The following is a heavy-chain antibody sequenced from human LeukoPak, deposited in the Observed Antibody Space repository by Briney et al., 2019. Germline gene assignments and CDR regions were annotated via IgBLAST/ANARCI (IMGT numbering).Heavy chain of an antibody. CDR1: GGTFSSYA. Sequence: SVKVSCKASGGTFSSYAISWVRQAPGQGLEWMGRINPIPGIANYAQKFQGRVTITADKSTSTAYMELSSLRSEDTAVYYCARDLDGSGASDYWGQGTLVTVSS. J-gene: IGHJ4*02. CDR2: INPIPGIA. CDR3: ARDLDGSGASDY. D-gene: IGHD3-10*01. V-gene: IGHV1-69*04.